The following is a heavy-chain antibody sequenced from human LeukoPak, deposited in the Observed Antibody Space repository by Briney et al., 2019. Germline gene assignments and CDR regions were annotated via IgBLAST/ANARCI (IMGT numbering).Heavy chain of an antibody. D-gene: IGHD6-13*01. Sequence: GGSLRLSCAAFGFTFSTYSMNWVRQAPGKGLEWVSSISTSSSYIYYADSVKGRFTISRDNAKNSLYLQMNSLRAEDTAVYYCARDGSAIAAAGTVDYWGQGTLVTVSS. CDR1: GFTFSTYS. V-gene: IGHV3-21*01. CDR3: ARDGSAIAAAGTVDY. J-gene: IGHJ4*02. CDR2: ISTSSSYI.